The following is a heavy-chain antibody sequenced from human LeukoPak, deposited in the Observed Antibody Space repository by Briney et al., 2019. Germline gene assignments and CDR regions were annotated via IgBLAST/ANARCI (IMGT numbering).Heavy chain of an antibody. Sequence: GSLRLSCAASGFTFSDYYMSWFRQAPGKGLEWVSYISWSASGISYADSVKGRFTISRDNSKNTLYLQMNSLRAEDRAVYYCVKDRTNAWSFDSWGQGSLVTVSS. V-gene: IGHV3-11*04. D-gene: IGHD2-2*01. CDR1: GFTFSDYY. CDR3: VKDRTNAWSFDS. J-gene: IGHJ4*02. CDR2: ISWSASGI.